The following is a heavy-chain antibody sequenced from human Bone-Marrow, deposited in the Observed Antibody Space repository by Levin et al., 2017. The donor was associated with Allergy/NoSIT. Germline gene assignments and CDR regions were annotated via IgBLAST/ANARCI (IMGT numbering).Heavy chain of an antibody. CDR2: VNPNGGGT. CDR1: GYTFSGFY. J-gene: IGHJ4*02. V-gene: IGHV1-2*06. CDR3: ARVDFDY. Sequence: ASVKVSCKASGYTFSGFYIHWLRQAPGQGLEWMGRVNPNGGGTNYAQKFRGRVTMTSDTSLSTAYMELSRLTSDDTAIYYCARVDFDYWGQGSLVTVSS.